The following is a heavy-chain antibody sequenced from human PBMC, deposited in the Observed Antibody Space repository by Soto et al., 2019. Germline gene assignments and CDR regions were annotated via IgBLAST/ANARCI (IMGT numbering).Heavy chain of an antibody. V-gene: IGHV3-73*01. CDR3: TRHQNDGDLSS. D-gene: IGHD4-17*01. CDR1: GFTFSGSA. J-gene: IGHJ5*02. Sequence: EVQLVESGGGLVQPGGPLKLSCAPSGFTFSGSAMHWVRQAPGKGLEWVGRIRTKANNYGTAYAASVKGRFTISRDDSKNTAYLLMNSLRTEDTALYYCTRHQNDGDLSSWGQGTLVTVSS. CDR2: IRTKANNYGT.